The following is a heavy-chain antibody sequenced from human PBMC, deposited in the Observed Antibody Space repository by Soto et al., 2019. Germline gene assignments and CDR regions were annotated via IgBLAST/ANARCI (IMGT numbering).Heavy chain of an antibody. Sequence: PSVKVSCKASGYTFTSYAMHWVRQAPGQRLEWMGWINAGNGNTKYSQKFQGRVTITRDTSASTAYMELSSLRSEDTAVYYCASALGIAAAGAFDYWGQGTLVTVSS. CDR2: INAGNGNT. CDR1: GYTFTSYA. V-gene: IGHV1-3*01. J-gene: IGHJ4*02. D-gene: IGHD6-13*01. CDR3: ASALGIAAAGAFDY.